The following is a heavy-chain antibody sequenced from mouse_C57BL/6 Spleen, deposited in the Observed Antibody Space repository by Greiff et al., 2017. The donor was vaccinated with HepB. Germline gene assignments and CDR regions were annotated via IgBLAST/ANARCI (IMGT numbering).Heavy chain of an antibody. CDR2: IYPGDGDT. V-gene: IGHV1-82*01. Sequence: QVQLQQSGPELVKPGASVKISCKASGYAFSSSWMNWVKQRPGKGLEWIGRIYPGDGDTNYNGKFKGKATLTADKSSSTAYMQLSSLTSEDSAVYFCAGLRRGYWGQGTTLTVSS. J-gene: IGHJ2*01. CDR1: GYAFSSSW. CDR3: AGLRRGY. D-gene: IGHD2-2*01.